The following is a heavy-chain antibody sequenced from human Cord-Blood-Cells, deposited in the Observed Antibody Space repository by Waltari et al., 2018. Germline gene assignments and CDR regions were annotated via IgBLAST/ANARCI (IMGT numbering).Heavy chain of an antibody. CDR3: AKERGYSSSYYFDY. CDR2: ISGSGGST. Sequence: EVQLVESGGGLVQPGGSLRLSCAASGFTFSSYAMSWVRQAPGKGLEWVAAISGSGGSTYYAVSGKGRFTISRDNSKNTLYLQMNSLGAEDTAVYYCAKERGYSSSYYFDYWGQGTLVTVSS. D-gene: IGHD6-6*01. J-gene: IGHJ4*02. V-gene: IGHV3-23*04. CDR1: GFTFSSYA.